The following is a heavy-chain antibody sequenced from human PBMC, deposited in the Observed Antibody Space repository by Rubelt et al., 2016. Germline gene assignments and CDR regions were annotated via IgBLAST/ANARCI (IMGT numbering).Heavy chain of an antibody. CDR3: ARLIGTSAWFDF. CDR1: GHSVTTNW. D-gene: IGHD1-14*01. V-gene: IGHV5-51*01. J-gene: IGHJ4*02. CDR2: VFPDDSDT. Sequence: EVQLVQSGAEVKKPGESLSLSCEYSGHSVTTNWIAWVRQKAGKGLEYVGSVFPDDSDTRYSPSFERQVTISVDKSVSTVYLQWSSLRASDTGKYYCARLIGTSAWFDFWGLGTSVTVSS.